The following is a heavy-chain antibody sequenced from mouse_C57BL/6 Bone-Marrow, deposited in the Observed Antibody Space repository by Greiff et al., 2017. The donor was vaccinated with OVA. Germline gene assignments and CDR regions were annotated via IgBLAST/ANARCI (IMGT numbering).Heavy chain of an antibody. Sequence: VLLQQSGTVLARPGASVKMSCKTSGYTFTSYWMHWVKQRPGQGLEWIGAIYPGNSDTSYNQKFKGKAKLTAVTSASAAYMGLSSLTNEDSAVYYCTGFVPSWFAYWGQGTLVTVSA. V-gene: IGHV1-5*01. J-gene: IGHJ3*01. CDR3: TGFVPSWFAY. CDR2: IYPGNSDT. D-gene: IGHD1-2*01. CDR1: GYTFTSYW.